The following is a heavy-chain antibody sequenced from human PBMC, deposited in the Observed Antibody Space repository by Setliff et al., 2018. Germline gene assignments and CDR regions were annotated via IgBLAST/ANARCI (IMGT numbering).Heavy chain of an antibody. Sequence: SETLSLTCSVSGGSISSSWWGWIRQPPGKGLEWIAYIYTNGNTDYNPSLKSRIAISADTSRDRFSLKLSSVTAADTAVYYCARARYCSGGRCYWTWLDSWAQGTLVTVSS. D-gene: IGHD2-15*01. J-gene: IGHJ5*01. CDR3: ARARYCSGGRCYWTWLDS. V-gene: IGHV4-4*08. CDR1: GGSISSSW. CDR2: IYTNGNT.